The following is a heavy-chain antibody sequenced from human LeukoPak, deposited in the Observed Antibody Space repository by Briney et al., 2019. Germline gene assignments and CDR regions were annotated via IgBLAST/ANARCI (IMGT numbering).Heavy chain of an antibody. CDR2: IYYSGST. D-gene: IGHD3-16*01. J-gene: IGHJ5*02. CDR1: GGSISSGDYY. CDR3: ARGASNKGDSYKWFDP. Sequence: SQTLSLTCTVSGGSISSGDYYWSWIRQPPGKGLEWIGYIYYSGSTYYNPSLKSRVTMSVDTSKNQFSLKLISVIAADTAVYYCARGASNKGDSYKWFDPWGQGTLVTVSS. V-gene: IGHV4-30-4*08.